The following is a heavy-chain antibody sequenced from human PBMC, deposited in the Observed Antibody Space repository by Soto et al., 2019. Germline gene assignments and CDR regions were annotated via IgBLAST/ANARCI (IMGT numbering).Heavy chain of an antibody. D-gene: IGHD3-3*01. V-gene: IGHV3-9*01. CDR1: GFTFDDYA. Sequence: PGGSLRLSCAASGFTFDDYAMHWVRQVPGKGLEWVSSISWNSGDIGYADSVKGRFTISRDNAKNSLYLQMNSLRVEDTAVYYCAKDMGAGDFYDLWSGADYWGQGTLVTVSS. CDR2: ISWNSGDI. J-gene: IGHJ4*02. CDR3: AKDMGAGDFYDLWSGADY.